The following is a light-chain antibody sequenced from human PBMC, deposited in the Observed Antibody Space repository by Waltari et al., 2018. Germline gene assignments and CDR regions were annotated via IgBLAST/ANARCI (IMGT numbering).Light chain of an antibody. CDR3: FSFTPTSRLAM. CDR1: SNYIGGLHF. J-gene: IGLJ3*02. V-gene: IGLV2-14*03. Sequence: QSALTQPASVSGSPGQSITISCTGTSNYIGGLHFVSWYQQHPGQAPKLLIYDVTKRASGISSRFSGSKSGNTASLTISGLQAEDEADYYCFSFTPTSRLAMFAGGTKLTV. CDR2: DVT.